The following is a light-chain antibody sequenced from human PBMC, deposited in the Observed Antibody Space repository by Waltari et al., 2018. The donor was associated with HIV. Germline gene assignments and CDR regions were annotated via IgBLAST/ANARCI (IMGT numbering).Light chain of an antibody. V-gene: IGLV2-14*01. CDR2: EVS. Sequence: QSALTQPASVSGSPGQSITISCTGTSRDIGVYNFVSWYQQHPGKVPNLMLYEVSNRPSGVSNRFSGSKSGNTASLTISGLQAEDEGDYYCSSYTASSTPWVFGGGTKLTVL. J-gene: IGLJ3*02. CDR3: SSYTASSTPWV. CDR1: SRDIGVYNF.